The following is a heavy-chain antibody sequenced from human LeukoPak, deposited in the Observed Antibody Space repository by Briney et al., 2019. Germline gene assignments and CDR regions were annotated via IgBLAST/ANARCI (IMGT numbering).Heavy chain of an antibody. CDR2: FSISGTT. CDR3: ARLEGSGATDD. CDR1: GGSISSSY. V-gene: IGHV4-4*07. Sequence: SETLSLTCTLSGGSISSSYWSWIRQPAVKGLKWIGRFSISGTTNYNPSLRSRVSISVDKSKNQFSLNLSSVTAADTAVYYCARLEGSGATDDWGQGTLVTVSS. J-gene: IGHJ4*02. D-gene: IGHD1-26*01.